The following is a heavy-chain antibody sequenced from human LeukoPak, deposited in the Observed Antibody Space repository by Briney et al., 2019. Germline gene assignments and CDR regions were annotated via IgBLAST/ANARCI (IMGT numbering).Heavy chain of an antibody. D-gene: IGHD1-1*01. V-gene: IGHV1-69*05. CDR3: ARPRVRARDDAFDI. CDR1: GGTFSSYA. CDR2: IIPIFGTA. J-gene: IGHJ3*02. Sequence: SVKVSCKASGGTFSSYAISWVRQAPGQGLEWMGGIIPIFGTANYAQKFQGRVTITTDESTSTAYMELSSLRSEDTAVYYCARPRVRARDDAFDIWGQGTMVTVSS.